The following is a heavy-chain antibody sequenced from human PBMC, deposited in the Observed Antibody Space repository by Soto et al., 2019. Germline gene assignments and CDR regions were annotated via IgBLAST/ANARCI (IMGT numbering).Heavy chain of an antibody. V-gene: IGHV2-26*01. CDR1: GFSLSNARMG. J-gene: IGHJ4*02. CDR3: ARIERHCGGDCYPDY. Sequence: QVTLKESGPVLVKPTETLTLTCTVSGFSLSNARMGVSWIRQPPGKALEWLAHIFSNDEKSYSTSLKSRLTITKDTSKSQVVLTMTNMDPVDTATYDCARIERHCGGDCYPDYWGQGTLVTVSS. D-gene: IGHD2-21*02. CDR2: IFSNDEK.